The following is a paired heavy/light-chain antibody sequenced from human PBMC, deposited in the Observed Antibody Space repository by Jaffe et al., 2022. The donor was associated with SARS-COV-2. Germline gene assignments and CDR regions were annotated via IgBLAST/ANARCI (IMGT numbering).Light chain of an antibody. J-gene: IGLJ2*01. Sequence: QSALTQPASVSGSPGQSITISCTGTSSDVGGYKYVSWYQQHPGKDPKLMIYDVSNRPSGVSNRFSGSKSGNTASLTISGLQAEDEADYYCSSYTSTSTRVFGGGTKLTVL. CDR1: SSDVGGYKY. V-gene: IGLV2-14*01. CDR2: DVS. CDR3: SSYTSTSTRV.
Heavy chain of an antibody. D-gene: IGHD2-15*01. J-gene: IGHJ3*01. Sequence: QVQLQESGPGLVKPSETLSLTCTVSGSSISSSYWSWIRQPPGKGLEWIGYIYYSGSTSYNPSLKSRVTISVDTSKSQFSLKLSSVTAADTAVYYCARDSAILDAFDFWGQGTMVTVSS. CDR2: IYYSGST. CDR3: ARDSAILDAFDF. V-gene: IGHV4-59*01. CDR1: GSSISSSY.